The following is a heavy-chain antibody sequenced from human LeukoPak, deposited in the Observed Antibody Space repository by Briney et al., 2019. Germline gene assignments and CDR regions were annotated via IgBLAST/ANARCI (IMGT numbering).Heavy chain of an antibody. CDR2: ISASGST. D-gene: IGHD3-16*01. Sequence: PSETLPLTCTVSGGSISSYYWSWIRQPAGKGLEWTGRISASGSTNYNPSLKSRVTMSVDTSKNQFSLKLSSVTAADTAVYYCAREGRGSHSGYWGQGTLVTVSS. CDR3: AREGRGSHSGY. V-gene: IGHV4-4*07. CDR1: GGSISSYY. J-gene: IGHJ4*02.